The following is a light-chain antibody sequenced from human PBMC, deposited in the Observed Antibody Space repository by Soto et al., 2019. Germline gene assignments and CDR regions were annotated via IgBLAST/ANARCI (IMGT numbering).Light chain of an antibody. J-gene: IGKJ1*01. CDR3: QQYNSYSRK. Sequence: DIQMTQSPSTLSASVGDRVTIACRASQSISRWLVWYQQKPGKAPKLLIYDASSLQSGVPSRFSGSGSETEFTHTISSLQPDDLATYYCQQYNSYSRKFGQGTKVDIK. V-gene: IGKV1-5*01. CDR1: QSISRW. CDR2: DAS.